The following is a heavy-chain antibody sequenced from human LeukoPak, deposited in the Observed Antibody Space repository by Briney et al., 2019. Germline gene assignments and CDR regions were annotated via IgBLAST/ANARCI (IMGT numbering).Heavy chain of an antibody. V-gene: IGHV3-21*01. CDR2: ISSSSSYI. Sequence: GGSLRLSCVASGFTISGHYMSWVRQAPGKGLEWVSSISSSSSYIYYADSVKGRFTISRDNAKNSLYLQMNSLRAEDTAVYYCARGTDCSGGSCLDYWGQGTLVTVSS. D-gene: IGHD2-15*01. CDR3: ARGTDCSGGSCLDY. J-gene: IGHJ4*02. CDR1: GFTISGHY.